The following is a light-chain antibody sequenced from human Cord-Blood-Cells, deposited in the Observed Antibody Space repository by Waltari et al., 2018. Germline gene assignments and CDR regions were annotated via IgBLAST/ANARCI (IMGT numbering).Light chain of an antibody. Sequence: IVSTQSPATLSLFPGERATLPCRASQCVSSYLAWYQQKPGQAPRLLIYDASNRATGIPARFSGSGSGTDFTLTISSLEPEDFAVYYCQQRSNWPFTFGGGTKVEIK. V-gene: IGKV3-11*01. J-gene: IGKJ4*01. CDR2: DAS. CDR1: QCVSSY. CDR3: QQRSNWPFT.